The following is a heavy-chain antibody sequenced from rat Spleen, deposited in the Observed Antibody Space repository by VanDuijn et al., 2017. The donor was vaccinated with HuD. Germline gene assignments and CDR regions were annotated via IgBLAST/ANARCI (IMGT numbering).Heavy chain of an antibody. Sequence: EVQLVESGGGLVQPGRSLKLSCVASGFTFKNYWMTWIRQAPGKGLEWVASISYDGGSTYYRDSVKGRFTISRDNAKSSLYLQMDSLRSEDTATYYCTTSNEDWFAYWGQGTLVTVSS. V-gene: IGHV5-31*01. CDR1: GFTFKNYW. CDR2: ISYDGGST. J-gene: IGHJ3*01. CDR3: TTSNEDWFAY. D-gene: IGHD3-1*01.